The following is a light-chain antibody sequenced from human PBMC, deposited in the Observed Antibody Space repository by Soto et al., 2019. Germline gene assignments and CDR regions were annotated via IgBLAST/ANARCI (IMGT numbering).Light chain of an antibody. CDR2: EGT. CDR1: NSDVESYNL. CDR3: GSYAGTATV. V-gene: IGLV2-23*03. J-gene: IGLJ1*01. Sequence: QAVLTQPASVSGSPGQSITISCTGTNSDVESYNLVSWFRQHPGEAPKLIVYEGTKRPSGVSNRFSGSKSGNPASLTISGLQAEDEANYYCGSYAGTATVFGTGTKVTVL.